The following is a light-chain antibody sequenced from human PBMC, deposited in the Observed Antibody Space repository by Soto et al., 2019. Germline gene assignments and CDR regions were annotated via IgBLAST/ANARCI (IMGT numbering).Light chain of an antibody. CDR3: SSYTSSSTAV. V-gene: IGLV2-14*01. CDR2: EVS. CDR1: SSDVGGYNY. Sequence: QSALTQPASVSGSPGQSITISCTGTSSDVGGYNYVSWYQQHPGKAPKLMIYEVSNRPSGVSNRFSGSKSDNTASLTISGLPAEYEADYYCSSYTSSSTAVFGTGTKVTVL. J-gene: IGLJ1*01.